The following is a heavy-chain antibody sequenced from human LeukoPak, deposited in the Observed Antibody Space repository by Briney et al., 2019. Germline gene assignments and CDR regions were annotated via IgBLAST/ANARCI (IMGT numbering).Heavy chain of an antibody. J-gene: IGHJ6*03. Sequence: GGSLRLSCAASGFIFSSYWMSWVRQAPGKGLEWVANINQDGSEKYYVDFVKGRFTISRDNAKNSLYLQMNSLRAEDTAVYYCARDHAFSYYYYYMDVWGKGTTVTVSS. D-gene: IGHD3-3*01. CDR3: ARDHAFSYYYYYMDV. V-gene: IGHV3-7*01. CDR2: INQDGSEK. CDR1: GFIFSSYW.